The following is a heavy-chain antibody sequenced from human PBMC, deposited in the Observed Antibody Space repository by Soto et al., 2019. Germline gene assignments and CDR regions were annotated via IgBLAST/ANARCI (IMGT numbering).Heavy chain of an antibody. Sequence: ASVKVSCKTSGYTFKTYGITWVRQAPGQGLEWMGWIIVHNGNTHYAEKLQGRVTMTTDTSTSTAYMELWGLGSDDTAVYYCARSYSYGSWWYFDSWGQGTLVTVSS. CDR2: IIVHNGNT. D-gene: IGHD3-10*01. V-gene: IGHV1-18*04. CDR3: ARSYSYGSWWYFDS. CDR1: GYTFKTYG. J-gene: IGHJ4*02.